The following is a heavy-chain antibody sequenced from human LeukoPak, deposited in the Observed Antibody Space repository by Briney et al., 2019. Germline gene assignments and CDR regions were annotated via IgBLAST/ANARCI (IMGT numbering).Heavy chain of an antibody. CDR1: GGSFSGYY. D-gene: IGHD3-9*01. V-gene: IGHV4-34*01. CDR2: VNHSGST. J-gene: IGHJ5*02. Sequence: SETLSLTCAVYGGSFSGYYWSWIRQPPGKGLEWIGEVNHSGSTNYNPSLKSRVTISVDTSKNQFSLKRSSVTAADTAVYYCARRGPVLRYFDWFDPWGQGTLVTVSS. CDR3: ARRGPVLRYFDWFDP.